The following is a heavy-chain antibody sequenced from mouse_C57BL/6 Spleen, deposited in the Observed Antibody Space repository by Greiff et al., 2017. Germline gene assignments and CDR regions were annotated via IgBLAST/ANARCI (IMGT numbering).Heavy chain of an antibody. CDR3: AREGYDYLYAMDY. J-gene: IGHJ4*01. Sequence: EVHLVESGGGLVKPGGSLKLSCAASGFTFSSYAMSWVRQTPEKRLEWVATISDGGSYTYYPDNVKGRFTISRDNAKNNLYLQMSPLKSEDTAMYYCAREGYDYLYAMDYWGQGTSVTVSS. D-gene: IGHD2-4*01. CDR1: GFTFSSYA. CDR2: ISDGGSYT. V-gene: IGHV5-4*01.